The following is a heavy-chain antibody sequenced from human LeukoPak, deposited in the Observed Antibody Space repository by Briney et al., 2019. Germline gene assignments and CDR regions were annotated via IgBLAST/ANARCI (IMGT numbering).Heavy chain of an antibody. CDR1: GFTASSNY. CDR3: SGEGYSYGYYFDY. Sequence: PGGSLRLSCAASGFTASSNYMSWVRQAPGKGLEWVSVIYSGGSTYYADSVKGRFTISRDNSKNTLYLQMNSLRAEDTAVYYCSGEGYSYGYYFDYWGQGTLVTVSS. J-gene: IGHJ4*02. V-gene: IGHV3-53*01. D-gene: IGHD5-18*01. CDR2: IYSGGST.